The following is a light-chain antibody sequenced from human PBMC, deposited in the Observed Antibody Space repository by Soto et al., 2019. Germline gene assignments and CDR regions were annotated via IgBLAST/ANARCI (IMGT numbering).Light chain of an antibody. J-gene: IGKJ1*01. CDR2: GAS. Sequence: EIVLTQSPGALSMSPGERATLSCRASQSVRISYLAWYQQNPGQAPRLLIYGASSMATGISDRFSGSGSGTDFTLTISRLEPEDFAVYYCQQYGSAPWTFGQGTKVEIK. CDR3: QQYGSAPWT. CDR1: QSVRISY. V-gene: IGKV3-20*01.